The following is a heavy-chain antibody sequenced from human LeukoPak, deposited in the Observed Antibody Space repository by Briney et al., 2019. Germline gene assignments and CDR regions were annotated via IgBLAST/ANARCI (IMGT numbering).Heavy chain of an antibody. CDR3: ARDYRPRLAGGFDY. CDR2: ISGSGGST. CDR1: GFTFSSYA. Sequence: GGSLRLSCAASGFTFSSYAMSWVRQAPGKGLEWVSAISGSGGSTYYADSVKGRFTISRDNSKNTLYLQMNSLRAEDTAVYYCARDYRPRLAGGFDYWGQGTLVTVSS. V-gene: IGHV3-23*01. D-gene: IGHD7-27*01. J-gene: IGHJ4*02.